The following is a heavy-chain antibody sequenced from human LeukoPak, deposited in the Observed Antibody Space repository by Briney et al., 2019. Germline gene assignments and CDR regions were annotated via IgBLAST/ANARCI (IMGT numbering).Heavy chain of an antibody. CDR3: AKDQTGYEVG. J-gene: IGHJ4*02. D-gene: IGHD3-9*01. CDR1: GFTFSNYA. Sequence: GGSLRLSCAASGFTFSNYAMNWVRQAPGKGLEWVSLISGSTGSTYYADSVKGRFSISRDNSKNTLYLQMNSLTVEDTAAYYCAKDQTGYEVGWGQGTLVTVSS. V-gene: IGHV3-23*01. CDR2: ISGSTGST.